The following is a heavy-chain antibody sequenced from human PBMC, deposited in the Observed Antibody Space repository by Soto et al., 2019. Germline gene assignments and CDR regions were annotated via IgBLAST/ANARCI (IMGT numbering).Heavy chain of an antibody. D-gene: IGHD2-2*01. CDR1: GGSISRYY. J-gene: IGHJ5*02. Sequence: SETLSLTCTVSGGSISRYYWSWIRQTPEKGPEWIGYVYHPGTTNYNPSLESRVTISLDTSKNQFSLNLNSVTTADTAVYYCARVRGNQLLGWFDPWGQGTLVTVSS. CDR3: ARVRGNQLLGWFDP. CDR2: VYHPGTT. V-gene: IGHV4-59*01.